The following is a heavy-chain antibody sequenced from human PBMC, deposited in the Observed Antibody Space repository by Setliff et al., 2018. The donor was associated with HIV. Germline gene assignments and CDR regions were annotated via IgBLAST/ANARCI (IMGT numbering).Heavy chain of an antibody. CDR2: IIPIFGTA. V-gene: IGHV1-69*13. Sequence: ASVKVSCKASGCTFSSYAISWVRQAPGQGLEWMGGIIPIFGTANYAQKFQVRVTITADESTSTAYMELSSLRSEDTAVYYCARARRSSMVRGTYFDYWGQGTLVTVSS. CDR3: ARARRSSMVRGTYFDY. CDR1: GCTFSSYA. D-gene: IGHD3-10*01. J-gene: IGHJ4*02.